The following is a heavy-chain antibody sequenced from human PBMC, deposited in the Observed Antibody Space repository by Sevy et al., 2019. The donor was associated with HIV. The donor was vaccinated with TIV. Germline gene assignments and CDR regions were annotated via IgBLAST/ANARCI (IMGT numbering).Heavy chain of an antibody. CDR2: IYYDGNNK. CDR1: GFTFNSYG. CDR3: ARDSNEYGDYRLSYYFDY. D-gene: IGHD4-17*01. V-gene: IGHV3-33*01. J-gene: IGHJ4*02. Sequence: GGSLRLSCAASGFTFNSYGMHWVRQAPIKGREWVASIYYDGNNKYYADSVKGRFTISRDESKNTLYLQMNSLRAEDTAVYYCARDSNEYGDYRLSYYFDYWGQGALVTVSS.